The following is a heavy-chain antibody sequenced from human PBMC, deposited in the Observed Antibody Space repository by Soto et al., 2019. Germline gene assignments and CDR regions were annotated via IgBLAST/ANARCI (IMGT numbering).Heavy chain of an antibody. J-gene: IGHJ3*02. CDR1: GGSMSNTNYY. CDR3: PFHMSTTVTTCTGFEI. D-gene: IGHD1-26*01. V-gene: IGHV4-39*01. Sequence: SETLSLTCTVSGGSMSNTNYYWGWIRQAQGKGLEWIGSIYYSGRTYFNPSLKSRVTISVDMSKNQFSLNLRWVTAADTAVYYCPFHMSTTVTTCTGFEIWCQGTVLTVSS. CDR2: IYYSGRT.